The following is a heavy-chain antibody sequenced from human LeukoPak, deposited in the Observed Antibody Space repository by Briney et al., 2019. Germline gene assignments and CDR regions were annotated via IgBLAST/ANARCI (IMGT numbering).Heavy chain of an antibody. CDR3: AREVCGTTCYVGGGDNWFDP. Sequence: SETLSLTCTVSGGSISSGDYYWSWIRQPPGKGLEWIGFVYYSGSTYYNPSLNSRVTISIDTSKNQFSLRLSSVTAADTAVYFCAREVCGTTCYVGGGDNWFDPWGQGTLVTVSS. CDR2: VYYSGST. J-gene: IGHJ5*02. CDR1: GGSISSGDYY. V-gene: IGHV4-30-4*01. D-gene: IGHD2-2*01.